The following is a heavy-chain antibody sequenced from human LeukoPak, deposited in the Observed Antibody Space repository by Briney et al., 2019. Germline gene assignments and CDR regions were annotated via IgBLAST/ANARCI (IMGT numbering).Heavy chain of an antibody. CDR3: ARAEGRSKQQLLL. J-gene: IGHJ1*01. Sequence: ASVKLSCKASGYTFTSYYMHWVPQAPGQGLEWMGIINPSGGSTSYAQKFQGRVTMTRDTSTSTVYMELSSLRSEDTAVYYCARAEGRSKQQLLLWGQGTLVTVSS. V-gene: IGHV1-46*01. CDR1: GYTFTSYY. D-gene: IGHD6-13*01. CDR2: INPSGGST.